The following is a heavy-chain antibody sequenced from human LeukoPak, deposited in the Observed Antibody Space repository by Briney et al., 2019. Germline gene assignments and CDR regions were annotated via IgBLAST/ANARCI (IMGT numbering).Heavy chain of an antibody. V-gene: IGHV7-4-1*02. CDR3: ATSPGIAAPSGYYFDH. D-gene: IGHD6-13*01. CDR1: GYTFNTYA. J-gene: IGHJ4*02. CDR2: INTNTGNP. Sequence: GASVKVSRKASGYTFNTYAMNWVRQAPGQGPEWMGWINTNTGNPTYAQGFTGRFVFSLDTSVSTACLQISSLKAEDTAVYYCATSPGIAAPSGYYFDHWGQGTLVTVSS.